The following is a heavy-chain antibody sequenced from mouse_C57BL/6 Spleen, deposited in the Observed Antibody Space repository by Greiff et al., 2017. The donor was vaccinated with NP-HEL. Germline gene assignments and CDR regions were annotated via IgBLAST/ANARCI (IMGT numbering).Heavy chain of an antibody. Sequence: EVQLQESGGGLVQPGGSMKLSCVASGFTFSNYWMNWVRQSPEKGLEWVAQIRLKSDNYATHYAESVKGRFTISRDDSKSSVYLQMNNLRAEDTGIYYCTKGITTGYYFDYWGQGTTLTVSS. V-gene: IGHV6-3*01. D-gene: IGHD2-4*01. CDR2: IRLKSDNYAT. CDR3: TKGITTGYYFDY. CDR1: GFTFSNYW. J-gene: IGHJ2*01.